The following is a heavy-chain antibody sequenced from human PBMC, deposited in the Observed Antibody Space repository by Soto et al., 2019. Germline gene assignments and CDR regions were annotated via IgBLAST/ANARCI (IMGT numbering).Heavy chain of an antibody. D-gene: IGHD6-19*01. CDR1: GFTFSAYA. CDR2: IVGSGGTT. J-gene: IGHJ4*02. Sequence: GSLRLSCAASGFTFSAYAMSWVRQAPGKGLEWISAIVGSGGTTWYPDSVKGRFTISRDNSKNTLYLEMNNLRAEDTALYYCAKMYSSGWSPRNEHWGQGTLVTVSS. CDR3: AKMYSSGWSPRNEH. V-gene: IGHV3-23*01.